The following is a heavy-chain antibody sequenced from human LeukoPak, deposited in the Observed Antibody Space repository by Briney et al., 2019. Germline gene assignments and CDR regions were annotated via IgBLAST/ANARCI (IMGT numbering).Heavy chain of an antibody. CDR2: ISAYNGNT. V-gene: IGHV1-18*01. CDR3: ARASHIAVGDY. Sequence: ASVKVSCKTSGYTFSDYGISWVRQAPGQGLEWMGWISAYNGNTNYAQKLQGRVTMTTDTSTSTAYMELRSLRSDDTAVYYCARASHIAVGDYWGQGTLVTVSS. D-gene: IGHD6-19*01. CDR1: GYTFSDYG. J-gene: IGHJ4*02.